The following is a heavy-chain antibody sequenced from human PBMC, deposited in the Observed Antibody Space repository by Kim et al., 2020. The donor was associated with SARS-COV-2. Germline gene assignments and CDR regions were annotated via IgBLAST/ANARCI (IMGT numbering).Heavy chain of an antibody. V-gene: IGHV7-4-1*02. CDR3: ARGWRGDTYGGISYYYHAMDV. D-gene: IGHD5-18*01. CDR2: INTNTGNP. Sequence: ASVKVSCKASGYTFNSFAINWVRQAPGQGPEWMGWINTNTGNPTYVQGLTGRFVFSLDTSVSTAFLQISSLKAEDTAVYYCARGWRGDTYGGISYYYHAMDVWGQGTTVTVSS. CDR1: GYTFNSFA. J-gene: IGHJ6*02.